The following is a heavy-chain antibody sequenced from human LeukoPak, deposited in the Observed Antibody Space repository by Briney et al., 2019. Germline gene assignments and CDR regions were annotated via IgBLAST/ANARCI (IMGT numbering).Heavy chain of an antibody. Sequence: GGSLRLSCAASGFTFDDYTMHWVRQPLGKGLEWISLITWDGGTTYYADSVRGRFTISRDNSKNPLFLRMNSLRPEDTALYYCARDRTAEAGNDYYMGVWGNGTRSSSP. CDR2: ITWDGGTT. V-gene: IGHV3-43*01. CDR1: GFTFDDYT. D-gene: IGHD6-13*01. J-gene: IGHJ6*03. CDR3: ARDRTAEAGNDYYMGV.